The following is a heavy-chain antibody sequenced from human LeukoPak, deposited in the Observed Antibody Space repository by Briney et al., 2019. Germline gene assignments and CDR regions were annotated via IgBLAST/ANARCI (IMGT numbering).Heavy chain of an antibody. J-gene: IGHJ4*02. CDR1: GFTFSSYA. CDR3: ARGLRSSPFDY. D-gene: IGHD1-26*01. CDR2: ISSSSSYI. Sequence: PGGSLRLSCAASGFTFSSYAMSWVRQAPGKGLEWVSSISSSSSYIYYADSVKGRFTISRDNAKNSLYLQMNSLRAEDTAVYYCARGLRSSPFDYWGQGTLVTVSS. V-gene: IGHV3-21*01.